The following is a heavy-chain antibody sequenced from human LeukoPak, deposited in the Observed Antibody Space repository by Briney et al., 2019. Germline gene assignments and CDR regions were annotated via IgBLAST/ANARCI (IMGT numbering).Heavy chain of an antibody. V-gene: IGHV3-21*01. CDR3: ARDEVGYSYGHFDY. Sequence: GGSLRLSCAASGFTFSSYSMNWVRQAPGKGLEWVSSISSSSSYIYYADSVKGRFTISRDNAKNSLYLQMNSLRAEDTAVYYCARDEVGYSYGHFDYWGQGTLVTVSS. CDR2: ISSSSSYI. CDR1: GFTFSSYS. J-gene: IGHJ4*02. D-gene: IGHD5-18*01.